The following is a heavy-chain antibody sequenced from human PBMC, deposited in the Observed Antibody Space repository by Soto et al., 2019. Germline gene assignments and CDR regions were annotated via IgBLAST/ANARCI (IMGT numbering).Heavy chain of an antibody. J-gene: IGHJ3*02. CDR3: ARYEEGYYYDSSGYSRAFDI. Sequence: PSETLSLTCTVSGGSISSYYWSWIRQPPGKGLEWIGYIYYSGSTNYNPSLKSRVTISVDTSKNQFSLKLSSVTAADTAVYYCARYEEGYYYDSSGYSRAFDIWGQGTMVTVPS. CDR1: GGSISSYY. V-gene: IGHV4-59*01. D-gene: IGHD3-22*01. CDR2: IYYSGST.